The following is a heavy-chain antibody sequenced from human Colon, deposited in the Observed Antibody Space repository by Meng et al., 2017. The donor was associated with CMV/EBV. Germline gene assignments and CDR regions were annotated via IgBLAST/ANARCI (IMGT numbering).Heavy chain of an antibody. CDR1: GFTFSNYW. D-gene: IGHD6-13*01. Sequence: GESLKISCAASGFTFSNYWMHWVRQAPGKGLVWVSRISSDGSGTRYADSVKGRFTVSRDNAKNTLYLQVNSLRAEDTAVYYCARGNSHSFDYWGQGTLVTVSS. V-gene: IGHV3-74*01. CDR2: ISSDGSGT. J-gene: IGHJ4*02. CDR3: ARGNSHSFDY.